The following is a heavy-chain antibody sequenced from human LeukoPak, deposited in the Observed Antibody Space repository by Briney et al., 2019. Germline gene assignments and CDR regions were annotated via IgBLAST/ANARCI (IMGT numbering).Heavy chain of an antibody. J-gene: IGHJ4*02. CDR3: ARGAIQLWFDY. CDR2: ISSSGSTI. V-gene: IGHV3-48*03. D-gene: IGHD5-18*01. Sequence: GGSLRLSCAASGFTFSSYEMNWVRQAPGKGLEWVSYISSSGSTIYYADSVKGRFTISRDNAKNLLYLQMNSLRAEDTAVYYCARGAIQLWFDYWGQGTLVTVSS. CDR1: GFTFSSYE.